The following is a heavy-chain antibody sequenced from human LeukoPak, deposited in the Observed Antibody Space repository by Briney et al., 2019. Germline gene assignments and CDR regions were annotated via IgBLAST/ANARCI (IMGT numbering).Heavy chain of an antibody. CDR2: IIPIFGTA. J-gene: IGHJ1*01. D-gene: IGHD4-11*01. CDR3: ARGVTTTQYFQH. V-gene: IGHV1-69*05. Sequence: ASVKVSCKASGGTFSSYAISWVRQAPGQGLEWMGGIIPIFGTANYAQKFQGRVTITTDESTSTAYMELSSLRSEDTAVYYCARGVTTTQYFQHWGQGTLVTVSS. CDR1: GGTFSSYA.